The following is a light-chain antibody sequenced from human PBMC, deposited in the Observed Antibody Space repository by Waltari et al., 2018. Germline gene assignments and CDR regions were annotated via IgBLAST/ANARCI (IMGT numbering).Light chain of an antibody. Sequence: IQMTQSPPSLSASVGDRVTITCRAGQNIGSFLNWYQQRPGKAPNLLIFAASSLQSGVPSRFSGGGSGTDFTLTLSSLQPEDFATYYCQQSYSTSWTFGQGTKVEIK. CDR2: AAS. CDR3: QQSYSTSWT. J-gene: IGKJ1*01. CDR1: QNIGSF. V-gene: IGKV1-39*01.